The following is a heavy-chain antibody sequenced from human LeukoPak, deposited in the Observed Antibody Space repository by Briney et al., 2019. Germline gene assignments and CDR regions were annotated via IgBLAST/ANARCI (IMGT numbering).Heavy chain of an antibody. CDR1: GGSISSYY. CDR3: ARHGWEWELMYYFDY. D-gene: IGHD1-26*01. V-gene: IGHV4-59*08. J-gene: IGHJ4*02. CDR2: IYYSGST. Sequence: SETLSLTCTVSGGSISSYYWSWIRQPPGKGLEWIGYIYYSGSTNYNPSLKSRVTISVDTSKNQFSLKLSSVTAADTAVYYCARHGWEWELMYYFDYWGQGTLVTVSS.